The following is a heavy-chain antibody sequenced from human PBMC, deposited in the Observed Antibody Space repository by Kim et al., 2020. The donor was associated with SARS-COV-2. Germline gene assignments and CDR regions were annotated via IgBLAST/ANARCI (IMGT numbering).Heavy chain of an antibody. D-gene: IGHD2-15*01. CDR3: ARSRNDYSNAFDI. J-gene: IGHJ3*02. V-gene: IGHV1-69*01. Sequence: AQQFKGRVTITADEATSTAYMELSGLRSEDTAVYYCARSRNDYSNAFDIWGQGTMVTVSS.